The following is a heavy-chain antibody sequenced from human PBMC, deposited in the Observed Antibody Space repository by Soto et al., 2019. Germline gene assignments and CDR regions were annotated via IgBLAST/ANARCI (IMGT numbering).Heavy chain of an antibody. J-gene: IGHJ6*02. CDR3: ARGIVTGSEYNYYYYGMDV. CDR2: MNPNSGNT. D-gene: IGHD1-1*01. V-gene: IGHV1-8*01. Sequence: GASVKVSCTASGYTFTSYDINWVRQATGQGFGYLGWMNPNSGNTGYVKKFQGWVTMTRDTSISTAYMELSTLRSEDTAVYYCARGIVTGSEYNYYYYGMDVWGQGTTVTVSS. CDR1: GYTFTSYD.